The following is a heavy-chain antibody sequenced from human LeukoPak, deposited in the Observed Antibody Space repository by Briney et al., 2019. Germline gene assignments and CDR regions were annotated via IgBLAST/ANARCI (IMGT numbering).Heavy chain of an antibody. CDR1: GFTFSSYA. CDR2: ISSSSSYI. V-gene: IGHV3-21*01. CDR3: ARDSGDSSGYPFDY. Sequence: GRSLRLSCAASGFTFSSYAMHWVRQAPGKGLEWVSSISSSSSYIYYADSVKGRFTISRDNAKNSLYLQMNSLRAEDTAVYYCARDSGDSSGYPFDYWGQGTLVTVSS. D-gene: IGHD3-22*01. J-gene: IGHJ4*02.